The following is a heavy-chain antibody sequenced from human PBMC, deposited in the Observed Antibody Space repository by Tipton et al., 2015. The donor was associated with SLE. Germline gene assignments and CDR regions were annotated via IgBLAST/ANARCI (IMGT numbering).Heavy chain of an antibody. V-gene: IGHV4-59*11. CDR2: IYYSGST. CDR1: GGSISSHY. J-gene: IGHJ3*02. Sequence: TLSLTCTVSGGSISSHYWSWIRQPPGKGLEWIGYIYYSGSTNYNPSLKSRVTISVDTSKNQFSLKLSSVTAADTAVYYCARDYYDSGGYYFRAFDIWGQGTMVTVSS. CDR3: ARDYYDSGGYYFRAFDI. D-gene: IGHD3-22*01.